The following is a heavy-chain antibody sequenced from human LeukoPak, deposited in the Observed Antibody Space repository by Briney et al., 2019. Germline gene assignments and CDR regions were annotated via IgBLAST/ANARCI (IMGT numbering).Heavy chain of an antibody. V-gene: IGHV3-23*01. D-gene: IGHD3-22*01. CDR2: IGASGAET. Sequence: PGGSLRLSCVASGFIFSTYAMAWVRQAPGKGLDWVSVIGASGAETYYSDSAKGRFTVSRDNSKDTLFLHMSSLRAEDTAVYFCATRPRDSSGYYLGAFDAWGQGTTVTVSS. CDR1: GFIFSTYA. CDR3: ATRPRDSSGYYLGAFDA. J-gene: IGHJ3*01.